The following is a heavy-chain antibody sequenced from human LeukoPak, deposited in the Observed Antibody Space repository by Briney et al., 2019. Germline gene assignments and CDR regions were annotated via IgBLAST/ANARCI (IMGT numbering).Heavy chain of an antibody. Sequence: SETLSLTCTVSGGSISSSSYYWGWIRQPPGKGLEWIGSIYYSGSTYYNPSLKSRVTISVDTSKNQFSLKLSSVTAADTAVYYCARIVRRWGSASDYWGQGTLVTVSS. CDR2: IYYSGST. J-gene: IGHJ4*02. V-gene: IGHV4-39*01. CDR3: ARIVRRWGSASDY. D-gene: IGHD4-23*01. CDR1: GGSISSSSYY.